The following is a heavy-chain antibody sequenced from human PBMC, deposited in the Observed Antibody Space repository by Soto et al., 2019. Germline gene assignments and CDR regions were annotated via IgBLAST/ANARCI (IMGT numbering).Heavy chain of an antibody. CDR3: ARRDYSGGYYYYGMDV. J-gene: IGHJ6*02. CDR1: GGSISSYF. V-gene: IGHV4-59*12. Sequence: TXXTLSLPYTVSGGSISSYFWSWIRQPPGKGLEWIGYIYYTGSTNYNPSLKSRVTISVDKSKNQFSLKLSSVTAADTAVYYCARRDYSGGYYYYGMDVWGQGTTVTVSS. D-gene: IGHD2-8*02. CDR2: IYYTGST.